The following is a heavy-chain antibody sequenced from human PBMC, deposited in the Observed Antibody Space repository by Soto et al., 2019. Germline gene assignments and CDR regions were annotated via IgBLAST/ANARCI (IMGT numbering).Heavy chain of an antibody. CDR1: GFTFSSYW. V-gene: IGHV3-74*01. CDR2: INSDGSST. D-gene: IGHD3-3*01. Sequence: EVQLVESGGGLVQPGGSLRLSCAASGFTFSSYWMHWVRQAPGKGLVWVSRINSDGSSTSYADSVKGRFTISRDNAKNTLYLQMNSLRAEDTAVYYCAIETGFGVANGFDYWGQGTLVTVSS. CDR3: AIETGFGVANGFDY. J-gene: IGHJ4*02.